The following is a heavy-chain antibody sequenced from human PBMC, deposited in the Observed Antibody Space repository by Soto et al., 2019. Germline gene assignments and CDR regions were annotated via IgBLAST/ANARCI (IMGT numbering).Heavy chain of an antibody. CDR1: GGSITRNNHY. D-gene: IGHD6-19*01. CDR3: ARLGSSGWYQGSYFDY. Sequence: QLQLQESGPGLVKPSETLSLTCIVSGGSITRNNHYWGWNRQSPGKGLEWIGSILYSGSTNYNPSLKSRVTLSVETSKNQFSLKMSSVTAADTALYYCARLGSSGWYQGSYFDYRGQGTLVTVSS. CDR2: ILYSGST. J-gene: IGHJ4*02. V-gene: IGHV4-39*01.